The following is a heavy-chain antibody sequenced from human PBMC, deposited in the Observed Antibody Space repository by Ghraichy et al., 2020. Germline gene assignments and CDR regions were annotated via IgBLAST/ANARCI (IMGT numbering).Heavy chain of an antibody. Sequence: SETLSLTCAVYGGSFSGYYWSWIRQPPGKGLEWIGEINHSGSTNYNPSLKSRVTISVDTSKNQFSLKLSSVTAADTAVYHCASATVAGNAFDIWGQGTMVTVSS. CDR2: INHSGST. J-gene: IGHJ3*02. CDR3: ASATVAGNAFDI. V-gene: IGHV4-34*01. CDR1: GGSFSGYY. D-gene: IGHD6-19*01.